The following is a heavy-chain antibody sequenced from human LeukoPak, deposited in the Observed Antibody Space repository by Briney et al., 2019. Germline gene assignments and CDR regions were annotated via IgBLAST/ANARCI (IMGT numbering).Heavy chain of an antibody. Sequence: GGSLRLSCAASGFTFNNYAMTWVRQAPGKGLEWVSTINNFGGSTYYPDSVKGRFTISRDNSKNTLYLQMNSLRAEDTAVYYCAKVPRESGYSSSWVDYWGQGTLVTVSS. V-gene: IGHV3-23*01. D-gene: IGHD6-13*01. CDR2: INNFGGST. CDR3: AKVPRESGYSSSWVDY. J-gene: IGHJ4*02. CDR1: GFTFNNYA.